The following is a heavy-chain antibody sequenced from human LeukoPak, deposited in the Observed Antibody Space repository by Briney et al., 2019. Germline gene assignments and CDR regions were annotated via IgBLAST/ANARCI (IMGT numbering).Heavy chain of an antibody. CDR3: ARSKISSFSFQDVSSSFDS. CDR2: IYTSGST. Sequence: SETLSLTCTVSGGSISSGSYYWSWIRQPAGKGLEWIGRIYTSGSTNYNPSLKSRVTISVDTSKNQFSLKLSSVTAADTAVYYCARSKISSFSFQDVSSSFDSWGQGTLVTVSS. V-gene: IGHV4-61*02. J-gene: IGHJ5*01. CDR1: GGSISSGSYY. D-gene: IGHD6-13*01.